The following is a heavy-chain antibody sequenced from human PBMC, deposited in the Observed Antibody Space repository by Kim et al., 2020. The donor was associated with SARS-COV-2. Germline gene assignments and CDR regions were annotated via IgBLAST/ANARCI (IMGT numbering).Heavy chain of an antibody. CDR2: IWYDGSNK. Sequence: GGSLRHSCAASGFTFSSYGMHWVRQAPGKGLEWVAVIWYDGSNKYYADSVKGRFTISRDNSKNTLYLQMNSLRAEDTAVYYCVRGSWNDDYYYYYGMDVWGQGPTVTVSS. V-gene: IGHV3-33*01. D-gene: IGHD1-1*01. J-gene: IGHJ6*02. CDR1: GFTFSSYG. CDR3: VRGSWNDDYYYYYGMDV.